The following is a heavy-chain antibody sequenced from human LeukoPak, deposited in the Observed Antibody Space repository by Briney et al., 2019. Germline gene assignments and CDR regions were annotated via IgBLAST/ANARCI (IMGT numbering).Heavy chain of an antibody. Sequence: GGSLRLSCAASGFTVSSNYMNCVRQARGKGLEWGSDIDSGGSTYYADSVKGRFTISRDNSKNPLYLQMNSLRAEDTAVYYCARDWGRVPDAFDIWGQGTMVTVSS. CDR1: GFTVSSNY. CDR3: ARDWGRVPDAFDI. J-gene: IGHJ3*02. CDR2: IDSGGST. D-gene: IGHD7-27*01. V-gene: IGHV3-53*01.